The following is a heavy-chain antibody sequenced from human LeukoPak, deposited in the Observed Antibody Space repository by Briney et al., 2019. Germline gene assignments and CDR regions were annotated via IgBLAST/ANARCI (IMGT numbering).Heavy chain of an antibody. CDR3: AKGMDGYNAPDY. CDR1: GFTFDDYA. CDR2: ISWNSGSI. J-gene: IGHJ4*02. Sequence: GRSLRLSCAASGFTFDDYAMHWVRQAPGKGLAWASSISWNSGSIGYADSVEGRFTISRDNAKNSLYLQMNSLRAEDTALYYCAKGMDGYNAPDYWGQGTLVTVSS. V-gene: IGHV3-9*01. D-gene: IGHD5-24*01.